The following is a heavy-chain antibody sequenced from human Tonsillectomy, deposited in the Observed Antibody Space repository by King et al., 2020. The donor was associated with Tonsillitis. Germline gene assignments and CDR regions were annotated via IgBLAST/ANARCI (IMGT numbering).Heavy chain of an antibody. CDR1: GFTFSSYS. CDR2: ISSSSSYI. CDR3: AIDHDYGDYVPTVY. D-gene: IGHD4-17*01. V-gene: IGHV3-21*01. Sequence: QLVQSGGGLVKPGGSLRLSCAASGFTFSSYSMNWVRQAPGKGLEWVSYISSSSSYIYYADSVKGRFTISRDNAKNSLYLQMNSLRAEDTAVYYCAIDHDYGDYVPTVYWGQGTLVTVSS. J-gene: IGHJ4*02.